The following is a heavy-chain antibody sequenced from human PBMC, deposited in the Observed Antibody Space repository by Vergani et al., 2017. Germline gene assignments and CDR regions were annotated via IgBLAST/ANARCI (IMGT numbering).Heavy chain of an antibody. CDR2: ISSSSSYI. V-gene: IGHV3-21*01. J-gene: IGHJ4*02. Sequence: WVLSISSSSSYIYYADSVKGRFTISRDNAKNSLYLQMNSLRAEDTAVYYCARANPLIDYWGQGTLVTVSS. CDR3: ARANPLIDY.